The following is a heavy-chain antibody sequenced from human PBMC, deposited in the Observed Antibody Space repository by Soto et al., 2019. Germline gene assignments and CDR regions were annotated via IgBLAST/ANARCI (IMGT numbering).Heavy chain of an antibody. CDR3: ARGSGADAFDI. Sequence: QVQLVQSGDEVKKPGSSVKVSCKVSGGTFNIRWVRQAPGQGLEWMGGIIPVIDTANYARKFQGRVVISADRATNMVYMEMMSLTLEDTAVYYCARGSGADAFDIWGQGTMVTVSS. CDR1: GGTFN. D-gene: IGHD7-27*01. J-gene: IGHJ3*02. V-gene: IGHV1-69*06. CDR2: IIPVIDTA.